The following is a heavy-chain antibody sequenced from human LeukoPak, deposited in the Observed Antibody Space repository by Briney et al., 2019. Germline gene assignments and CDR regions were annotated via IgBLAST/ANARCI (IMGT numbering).Heavy chain of an antibody. V-gene: IGHV3-53*01. CDR1: GFPVSGTY. Sequence: PGGSLRLSCAASGFPVSGTYMSWVRQAPGKGLEWVSIIYSGGSTYYADSVKGRFTISRDKSKNTLYLQMNSLRAEDTAVYYCAREQGYCSSTSCYVHYMDVWGKGTTVTVSS. J-gene: IGHJ6*03. CDR3: AREQGYCSSTSCYVHYMDV. CDR2: IYSGGST. D-gene: IGHD2-2*01.